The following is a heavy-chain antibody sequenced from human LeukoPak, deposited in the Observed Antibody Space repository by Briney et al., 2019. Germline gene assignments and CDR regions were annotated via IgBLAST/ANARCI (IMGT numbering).Heavy chain of an antibody. Sequence: GASVKVSCKASGGTFSSYAISWVRQAPGQGLEWMGGIIPIFGTANYAQKFQGRVTITTDESTSTAYMELSSLRSKDTAVYYCARGFGDILTGYSKYNWFDPWGQGTLVTVSS. CDR2: IIPIFGTA. J-gene: IGHJ5*02. D-gene: IGHD3-9*01. CDR1: GGTFSSYA. V-gene: IGHV1-69*05. CDR3: ARGFGDILTGYSKYNWFDP.